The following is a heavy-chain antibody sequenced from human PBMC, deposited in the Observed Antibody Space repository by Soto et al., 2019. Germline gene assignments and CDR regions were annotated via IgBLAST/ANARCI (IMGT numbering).Heavy chain of an antibody. CDR3: TTDIAGVDDSSGYYPRYYYYGMDV. CDR2: IKSKTDGGTT. D-gene: IGHD3-22*01. V-gene: IGHV3-15*01. CDR1: GFTLSNAW. Sequence: GGSLRLSCAASGFTLSNAWMSWVRQAPGKGLEWVGRIKSKTDGGTTDYAAPVKGRFTISRDASKNTLYLQLNSLKTEDTAVYNCTTDIAGVDDSSGYYPRYYYYGMDVWGQGTTVTVSS. J-gene: IGHJ6*02.